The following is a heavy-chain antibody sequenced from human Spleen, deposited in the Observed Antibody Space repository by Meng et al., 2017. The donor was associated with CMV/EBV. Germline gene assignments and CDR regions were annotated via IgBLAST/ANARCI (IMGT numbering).Heavy chain of an antibody. CDR3: ARGSDIVATSFDY. D-gene: IGHD5-12*01. Sequence: VQLVQSGAEVKKPGASVKVSCKASGGTFSSYAISWVRQAPGQGLEWMGWISAYNGNTNYAQKLQGRVTITADESTSTAYMELSSLRSEDTAVYYCARGSDIVATSFDYWGQGTLVTVSS. CDR2: ISAYNGNT. CDR1: GGTFSSYA. V-gene: IGHV1-69*11. J-gene: IGHJ4*02.